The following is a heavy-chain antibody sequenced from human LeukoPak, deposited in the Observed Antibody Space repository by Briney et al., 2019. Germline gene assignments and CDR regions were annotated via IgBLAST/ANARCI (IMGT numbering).Heavy chain of an antibody. CDR2: MYHSGST. V-gene: IGHV4-38-2*02. J-gene: IGHJ4*02. CDR1: GYSISSGYY. D-gene: IGHD3-10*01. CDR3: ASLPWGVRGLIIQDFPY. Sequence: PSETLSLTCNVSGYSISSGYYWGWIRQPPGKGLEWIGSMYHSGSTYYNPSLKSRVAISVDTSKNQFSLKLSSVTAADTAVYYCASLPWGVRGLIIQDFPYWGQGTLVTVSS.